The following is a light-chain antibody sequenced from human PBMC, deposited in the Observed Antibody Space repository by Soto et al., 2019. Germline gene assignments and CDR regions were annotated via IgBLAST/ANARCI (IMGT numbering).Light chain of an antibody. V-gene: IGLV4-69*01. J-gene: IGLJ2*01. CDR3: QTWGSGIVV. CDR1: SGHSHYA. Sequence: QLVLTQSPSASASLGASVKLTCTLSSGHSHYAIAWHQQQSEKGPRYLMKLNSDGSHSKGDGIPDRFSGSSSGAERYLTISRLQSEDEADYYCQTWGSGIVVFGGGTKLTVL. CDR2: LNSDGSH.